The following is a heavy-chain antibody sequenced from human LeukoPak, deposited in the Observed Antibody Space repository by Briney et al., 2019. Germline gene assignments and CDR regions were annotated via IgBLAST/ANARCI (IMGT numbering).Heavy chain of an antibody. CDR3: ARGPTVTTDY. CDR2: IYYSGSS. CDR1: GGSISSSSHY. V-gene: IGHV4-39*01. J-gene: IGHJ4*02. Sequence: SETLSLTCTVSGGSISSSSHYWGWFRQPPGKGLEWIGYIYYSGSSFCNPSLKSRVTMSVDTSKNQFSLRLNSVTAADTAVYYCARGPTVTTDYWGQGALVTVSS. D-gene: IGHD4-17*01.